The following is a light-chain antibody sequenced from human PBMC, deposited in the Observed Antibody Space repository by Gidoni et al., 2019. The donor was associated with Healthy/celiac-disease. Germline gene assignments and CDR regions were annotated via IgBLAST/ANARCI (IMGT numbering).Light chain of an antibody. CDR2: KAS. J-gene: IGKJ1*01. CDR1: QSISSW. Sequence: DIQMTQSPSTLSASVGDRVTITCRASQSISSWLAWYQQKPGKAPKLLIYKASSLESGVPSRFSGSGSGTEFTLTISSLQPDDFANYYCQQRETFGQGTKVEIK. CDR3: QQRET. V-gene: IGKV1-5*03.